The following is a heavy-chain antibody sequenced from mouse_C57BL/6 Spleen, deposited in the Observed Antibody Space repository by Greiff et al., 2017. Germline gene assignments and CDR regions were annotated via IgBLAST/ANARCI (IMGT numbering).Heavy chain of an antibody. Sequence: DVKLQESGPGLVKPSQSLSLTCSVTGYSITSGSYWNWIRQFPGNKLEWMGYISYAGSNNYNPTLKNRIAITRDTSKNQFFMKLNSVTTEDTATYYCARAKDYDGSSYWYFDVWGTGTTVTVSS. V-gene: IGHV3-6*01. J-gene: IGHJ1*03. CDR1: GYSITSGSY. CDR3: ARAKDYDGSSYWYFDV. CDR2: ISYAGSN. D-gene: IGHD1-1*01.